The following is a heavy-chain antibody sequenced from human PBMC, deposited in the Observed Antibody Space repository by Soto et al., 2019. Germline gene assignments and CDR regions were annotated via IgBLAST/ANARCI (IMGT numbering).Heavy chain of an antibody. D-gene: IGHD1-7*01. CDR1: GGFISSYY. Sequence: SETLSVTCTVSGGFISSYYWSWSRQPPGKGLEWIGYIYYSGSTNYNPSLKRRVTISVDTSKNQFSLKLSSVTAADTAVYYCARCLDNWNCRSYCATDLWGQGTTVTVSS. V-gene: IGHV4-59*01. J-gene: IGHJ6*02. CDR2: IYYSGST. CDR3: ARCLDNWNCRSYCATDL.